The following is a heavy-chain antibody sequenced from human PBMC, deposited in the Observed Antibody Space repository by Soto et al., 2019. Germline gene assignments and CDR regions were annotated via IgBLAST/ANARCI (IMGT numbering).Heavy chain of an antibody. CDR2: INPSGGST. CDR1: GYTFTSYY. D-gene: IGHD1-1*01. CDR3: ARGAGTPYYYYGMDV. Sequence: VASVKVSCKASGYTFTSYYMHWVRQAPGQGLEWMGIINPSGGSTSYAQKFQGRVTMTRDTSTSTVYMELSSLRSEDTAVYYCARGAGTPYYYYGMDVWGQGTTVTVYS. J-gene: IGHJ6*02. V-gene: IGHV1-46*01.